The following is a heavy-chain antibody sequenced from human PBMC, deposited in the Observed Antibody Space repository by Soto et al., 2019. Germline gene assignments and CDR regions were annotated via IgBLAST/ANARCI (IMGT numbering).Heavy chain of an antibody. Sequence: GGSLRLSCAASGFTFSSYWMTWVRQAPGKGLEWVANIKQDGSEKYYVDSVKGRFTIPRDNAKNSLYLQMNSLRAEDSAVYYCAREYAFLEWLLKENYYYYGMDVWGQGTTVTV. CDR1: GFTFSSYW. CDR3: AREYAFLEWLLKENYYYYGMDV. V-gene: IGHV3-7*01. D-gene: IGHD3-3*02. J-gene: IGHJ6*02. CDR2: IKQDGSEK.